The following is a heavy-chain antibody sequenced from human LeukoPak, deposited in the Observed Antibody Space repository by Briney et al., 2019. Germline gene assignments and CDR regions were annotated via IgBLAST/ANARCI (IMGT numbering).Heavy chain of an antibody. J-gene: IGHJ4*02. Sequence: SQTLSLTCAISGDSVSSNSAAWNWIRQSPSRGLEWLGRTYYRSKWYNDYAVSVKSRITINPDTSKNQFSLQLNSVTPEDTAVYYCAREPWDYVWGSYTPPFDYWGQGTLVTVSS. V-gene: IGHV6-1*01. CDR2: TYYRSKWYN. CDR3: AREPWDYVWGSYTPPFDY. D-gene: IGHD3-16*01. CDR1: GDSVSSNSAA.